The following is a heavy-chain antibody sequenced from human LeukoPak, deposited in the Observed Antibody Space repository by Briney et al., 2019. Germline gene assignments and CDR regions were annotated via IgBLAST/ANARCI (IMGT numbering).Heavy chain of an antibody. V-gene: IGHV1-46*01. CDR2: INPSGGST. D-gene: IGHD5-18*01. CDR1: GYTFTSYY. J-gene: IGHJ4*02. CDR3: ARDRLLDTAMVGLIDY. Sequence: ASVKVSCKASGYTFTSYYMHWVRQAPGQGLEWMGIINPSGGSTSYAQKFQGRVTMTRDTSTSTVYMELSSLRSEDTAVYYCARDRLLDTAMVGLIDYWGRGTLVTVSS.